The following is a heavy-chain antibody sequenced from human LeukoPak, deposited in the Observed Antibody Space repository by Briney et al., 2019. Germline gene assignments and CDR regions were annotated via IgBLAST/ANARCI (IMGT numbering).Heavy chain of an antibody. CDR2: ISSSRYI. CDR1: GFTFSSYS. V-gene: IGHV3-21*01. CDR3: ARVYGPLDP. J-gene: IGHJ5*02. D-gene: IGHD2-8*01. Sequence: PGGSLRLSCAASGFTFSSYSMNWVRQAPGKGLEWVSSISSSRYIYYADSVKGRFTISRDNAKNSLYLQMNSLRAEDTAVYYCARVYGPLDPWGQRTLVTVSS.